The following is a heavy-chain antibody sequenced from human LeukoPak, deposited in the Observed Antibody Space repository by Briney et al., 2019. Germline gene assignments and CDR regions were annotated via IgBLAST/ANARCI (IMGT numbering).Heavy chain of an antibody. J-gene: IGHJ4*02. CDR1: GGSISSYY. V-gene: IGHV4-59*01. CDR2: IYYSGST. D-gene: IGHD6-19*01. Sequence: SETLSLTCSVSGGSISSYYWSWIRQPPGKGLEWIGYIYYSGSTNYNPSLKSRVTISVDTSKNQFSLRLSSVTAADTAVYYCARTSSSGLVGGYYFDYWGQGTLVTVSS. CDR3: ARTSSSGLVGGYYFDY.